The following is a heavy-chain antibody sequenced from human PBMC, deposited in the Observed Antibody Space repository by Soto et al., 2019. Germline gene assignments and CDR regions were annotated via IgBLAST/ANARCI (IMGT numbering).Heavy chain of an antibody. D-gene: IGHD3-16*01. J-gene: IGHJ6*02. CDR1: GGSISSYY. Sequence: PSETLSLTCTVSGGSISSYYWSWIRQPPGKGLEWIGYIYYSGSTNYNPSLKSRVTISVDTSKNQFSLKLSSVTAADTAVYYCERDLFWGHYYGMDVWGQGTTVTVSS. V-gene: IGHV4-59*01. CDR2: IYYSGST. CDR3: ERDLFWGHYYGMDV.